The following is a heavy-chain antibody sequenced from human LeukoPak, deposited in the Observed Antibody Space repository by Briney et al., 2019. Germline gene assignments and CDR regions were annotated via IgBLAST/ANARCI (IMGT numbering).Heavy chain of an antibody. D-gene: IGHD6-13*01. Sequence: SVKVSCKASGGTFSSYAISWVRQAPGQGLEWMGGIIPIFGTANYAQKFQGRVTITTDESTSTAYMELSSLRSEDTAVYYCASSPGEYSSNWVHDYWGQGTLVTVSS. CDR3: ASSPGEYSSNWVHDY. V-gene: IGHV1-69*05. CDR1: GGTFSSYA. CDR2: IIPIFGTA. J-gene: IGHJ4*02.